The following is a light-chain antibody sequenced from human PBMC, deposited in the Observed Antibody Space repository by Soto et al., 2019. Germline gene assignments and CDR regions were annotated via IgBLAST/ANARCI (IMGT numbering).Light chain of an antibody. J-gene: IGLJ1*01. CDR3: CSCAGGSMYL. CDR2: EGS. Sequence: QSALTQPASVSGSPGPSITLSCTGTTSDVGRYNLVSWYRRHPGKAPKLRMSEGSKRPSRVSNGFSGSKSGNTAALTISGLHAEDVAADYCCSCAGGSMYLVRTGSKFAV. V-gene: IGLV2-23*01. CDR1: TSDVGRYNL.